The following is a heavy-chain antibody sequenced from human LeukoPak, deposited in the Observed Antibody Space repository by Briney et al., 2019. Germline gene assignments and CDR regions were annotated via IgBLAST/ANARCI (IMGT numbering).Heavy chain of an antibody. D-gene: IGHD4-17*01. Sequence: PSETLSLTCTVSCGSISGSYWSWIRQPPGKGREWIAYMYNIGSTNYNPSLKGRVTISIDTSKNQFSLNLSSLTPSDTAIYYLARGIESSGDYGYWGQGILVTVSS. J-gene: IGHJ4*02. CDR1: CGSISGSY. CDR3: ARGIESSGDYGY. CDR2: MYNIGST. V-gene: IGHV4-59*01.